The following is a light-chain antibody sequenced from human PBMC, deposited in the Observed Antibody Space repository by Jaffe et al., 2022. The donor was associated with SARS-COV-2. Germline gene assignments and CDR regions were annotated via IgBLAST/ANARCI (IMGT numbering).Light chain of an antibody. CDR1: NIGAKS. V-gene: IGLV3-21*04. CDR3: QVWDSTQNHGV. J-gene: IGLJ2*01. CDR2: YDS. Sequence: SYVLTQSPSVSVAPGRTAKITCGGNNIGAKSVHWYQKKAGQAPLLVIFYDSDRPSGIPERFSGSTSGNTATLTISRVEAEDEADYYCQVWDSTQNHGVFGGGTKLTVL.